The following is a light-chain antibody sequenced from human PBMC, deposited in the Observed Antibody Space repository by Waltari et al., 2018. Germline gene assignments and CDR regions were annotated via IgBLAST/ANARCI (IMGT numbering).Light chain of an antibody. CDR1: QSVGSSY. Sequence: EIVLTQSPGTLSLSPGERATLSCRASQSVGSSYLAWYQQKPGQAPSSLIYGESGRATSIPDRFSGSVSGTDFTVTISRLEPEDVAVYYCQQYGNSPRTFGQGTKVEIK. J-gene: IGKJ1*01. CDR3: QQYGNSPRT. V-gene: IGKV3-20*01. CDR2: GES.